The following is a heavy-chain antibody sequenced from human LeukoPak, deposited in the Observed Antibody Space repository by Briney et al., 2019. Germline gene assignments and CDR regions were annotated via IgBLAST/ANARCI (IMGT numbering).Heavy chain of an antibody. V-gene: IGHV3-43*02. CDR1: GINFNTYA. D-gene: IGHD5-12*01. CDR3: AKDRGYEVVFDP. CDR2: ISGDGDRT. Sequence: PGGSLRLSCAASGINFNTYAMHWVRQAPGKGLEWVSPISGDGDRTSYADSVKGRFTISRDNDKNSLYLQMNSLRIEDTALYYCAKDRGYEVVFDPWGQGTLVAVSS. J-gene: IGHJ5*02.